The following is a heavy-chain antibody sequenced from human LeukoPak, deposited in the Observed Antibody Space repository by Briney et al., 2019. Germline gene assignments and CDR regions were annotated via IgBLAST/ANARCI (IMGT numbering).Heavy chain of an antibody. D-gene: IGHD3-10*01. J-gene: IGHJ5*02. CDR2: IYHSGST. CDR3: ARDLIPMVRGAWFDP. CDR1: GGSISSSNW. Sequence: SGTLSLTCAVSGGSISSSNWWSWVRPPPGKGLEWIGEIYHSGSTNYNPSLKSRVTISVDKSKNQFSLKLSSVTAADTAVYYCARDLIPMVRGAWFDPWGQGTLVTVSS. V-gene: IGHV4-4*02.